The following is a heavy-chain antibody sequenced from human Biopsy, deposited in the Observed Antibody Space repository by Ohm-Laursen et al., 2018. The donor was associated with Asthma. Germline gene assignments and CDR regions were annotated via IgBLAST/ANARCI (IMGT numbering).Heavy chain of an antibody. CDR3: GRERSYMVDY. Sequence: SLRLSCAASGFAVSRDYMFWVRQAPGKGLEWVSVIYSGGTSHTADSVRGRFTISRDYSKNTLYLQMHGLRAEDTAVYYCGRERSYMVDYWGQGTLVIVSS. CDR1: GFAVSRDY. V-gene: IGHV3-53*01. CDR2: IYSGGTS. J-gene: IGHJ4*02. D-gene: IGHD3-10*01.